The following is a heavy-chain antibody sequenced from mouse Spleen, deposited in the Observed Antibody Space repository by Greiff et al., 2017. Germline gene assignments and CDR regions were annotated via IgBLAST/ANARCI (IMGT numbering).Heavy chain of an antibody. J-gene: IGHJ3*01. V-gene: IGHV1-52*01. CDR3: ARWDYYGSSYGGFAY. CDR2: IDPSDSET. CDR1: GYTFTSYW. Sequence: QVQLKQPGAELVRPGSSVKLSCKASGYTFTSYWMHWVKQRPIQGLEWIGNIDPSDSETHYNQKFKDKATLTVDKSSSTAYMQLSSLTSEDSAVYYCARWDYYGSSYGGFAYWGQGTLVTVSA. D-gene: IGHD1-1*01.